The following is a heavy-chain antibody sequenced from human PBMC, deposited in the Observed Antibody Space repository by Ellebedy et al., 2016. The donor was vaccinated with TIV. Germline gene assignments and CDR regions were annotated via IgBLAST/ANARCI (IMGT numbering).Heavy chain of an antibody. Sequence: ASVKVSCXASGYTFTGYYMHWVRQAPGQGLEWMGWINPNSGGTNYAQKFQGWVTMTRDTSISTAYMELSRLRSDDTAVYYCAREGSCSGGSCSPYFDYWGQGTLVTVSS. CDR1: GYTFTGYY. D-gene: IGHD2-15*01. CDR3: AREGSCSGGSCSPYFDY. CDR2: INPNSGGT. V-gene: IGHV1-2*04. J-gene: IGHJ4*02.